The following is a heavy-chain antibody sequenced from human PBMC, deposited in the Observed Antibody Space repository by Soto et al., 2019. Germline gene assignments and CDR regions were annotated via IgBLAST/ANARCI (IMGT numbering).Heavy chain of an antibody. V-gene: IGHV3-15*01. CDR1: GVSFNDAW. D-gene: IGHD7-27*01. CDR2: SKSNTDGGTT. J-gene: IGHJ4*02. CDR3: STGADWGPPRFDY. Sequence: GGSLRLSCAASGVSFNDAWMSWVRQAPGQGLEWVGRSKSNTDGGTTDYTAPVKDRFTISRDESKNALYLQIDSLKTADAAVYYCSTGADWGPPRFDYWGQGTLVTVSS.